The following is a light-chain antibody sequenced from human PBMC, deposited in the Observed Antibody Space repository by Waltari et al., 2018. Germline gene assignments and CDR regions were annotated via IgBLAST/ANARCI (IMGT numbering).Light chain of an antibody. CDR3: NSRDSSGNHVV. CDR1: TARCDY. J-gene: IGLJ2*01. Sequence: SSQLTLDAAVSVALALKVRIPCLGDTARCDYASLYQQKPGHAPVLVIYGKNNRTSGIPDRFSGSSSGNTASLTITGAQAEDEADYSCNSRDSSGNHVVFGGGTKLTVL. V-gene: IGLV3-19*01. CDR2: GKN.